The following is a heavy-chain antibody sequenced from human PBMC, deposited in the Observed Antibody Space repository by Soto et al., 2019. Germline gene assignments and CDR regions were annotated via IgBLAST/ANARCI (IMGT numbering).Heavy chain of an antibody. CDR3: ARVYGSGSYYYYYYGMDV. D-gene: IGHD3-10*01. J-gene: IGHJ6*02. CDR2: IYYSGST. V-gene: IGHV4-59*01. Sequence: PSETLSLTFTVSGGSISSYYWSWIRQPPGKGLEWIGYIYYSGSTNYNPSLKSRVTISVDTSKNQFSLKLSSVTAADTAVYYCARVYGSGSYYYYYYGMDVWGQGTTVTVSS. CDR1: GGSISSYY.